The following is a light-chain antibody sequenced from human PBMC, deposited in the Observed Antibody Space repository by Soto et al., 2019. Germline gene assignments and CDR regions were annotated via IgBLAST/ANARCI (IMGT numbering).Light chain of an antibody. J-gene: IGLJ2*01. CDR3: SSYTSCSTLV. CDR2: DVS. V-gene: IGLV2-14*03. CDR1: SSDVGGYNY. Sequence: QSALTQPASVSGSPGQSITISCTGTSSDVGGYNYVSWYQHHPGKAPKLTIYDVSNRPSGVSNRFSGSKSGDTASLTISGLQAEDEADYYCSSYTSCSTLVFGGGTKLTVL.